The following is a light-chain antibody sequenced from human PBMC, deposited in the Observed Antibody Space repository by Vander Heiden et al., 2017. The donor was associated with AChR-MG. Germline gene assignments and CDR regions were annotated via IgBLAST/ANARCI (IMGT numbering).Light chain of an antibody. J-gene: IGKJ1*01. CDR2: KAS. Sequence: IQMTQSPSTLSASVGDRVTITCRASQSISSLLAWDHQKPGKAPRALIYKASSSESGVQSRFSGSGSGTDFTLTSISLQDEDFETYDRHHHSSWTFGQGTKVEIK. CDR3: HHHSSWT. CDR1: QSISSL. V-gene: IGKV1-5*03.